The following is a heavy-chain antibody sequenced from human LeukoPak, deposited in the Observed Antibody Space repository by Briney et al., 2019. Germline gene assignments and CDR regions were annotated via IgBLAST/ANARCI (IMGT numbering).Heavy chain of an antibody. D-gene: IGHD6-6*01. V-gene: IGHV1-18*01. J-gene: IGHJ5*02. CDR1: GYTFTSYG. Sequence: ASVKVSRKASGYTFTSYGISWVRQAPGQGLEWKGWISAYNGNTNYAQKLQGRVTMTTDTSTSTAYMELRSLRSDDTAVYDCARDKEAAPFGFDPWGQGTLVTVSS. CDR2: ISAYNGNT. CDR3: ARDKEAAPFGFDP.